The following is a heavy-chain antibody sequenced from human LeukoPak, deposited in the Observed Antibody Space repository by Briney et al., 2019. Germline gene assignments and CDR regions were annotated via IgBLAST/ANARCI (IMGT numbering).Heavy chain of an antibody. D-gene: IGHD3-10*01. CDR2: ISGSGVNT. CDR1: GFTFSTYA. J-gene: IGHJ4*02. CDR3: AKQDGAMVRGVYPLDY. V-gene: IGHV3-23*01. Sequence: GGSLRLSCAASGFTFSTYAMSWVRQAPGKGLEWVSSISGSGVNTYYADSVKGRFTISRDNSKNTLYLQMNSLRAEDTAVYYCAKQDGAMVRGVYPLDYWGQGTLVTVSS.